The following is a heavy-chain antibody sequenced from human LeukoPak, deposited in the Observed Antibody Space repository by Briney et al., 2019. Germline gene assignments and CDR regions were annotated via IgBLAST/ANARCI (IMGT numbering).Heavy chain of an antibody. CDR1: GFTFSSYS. CDR3: ASPGIAVAYGMDV. J-gene: IGHJ6*02. V-gene: IGHV3-21*01. D-gene: IGHD6-13*01. CDR2: ISSSSSYI. Sequence: GGSLRLSCVASGFTFSSYSMNWVRQAPGKGLEWVSSISSSSSYIYYADSVKGRFTISRDNAKNSLYLQMNSLRAEDTAVYYCASPGIAVAYGMDVWGQGTTVTVSS.